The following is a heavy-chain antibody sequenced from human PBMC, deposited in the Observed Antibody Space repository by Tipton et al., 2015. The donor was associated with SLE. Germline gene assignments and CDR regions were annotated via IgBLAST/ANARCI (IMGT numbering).Heavy chain of an antibody. CDR1: GFTFSSYW. D-gene: IGHD3-3*01. J-gene: IGHJ4*02. Sequence: SLRLSCAASGFTFSSYWMSWVRQAPGKGLEWVSRINSDGSSTSYADSVKGRFTISRDNAKNTLYLQMNSLRAEDTAVYYCARGDFWSGYSLWGQGTLVTVPS. CDR2: INSDGSST. CDR3: ARGDFWSGYSL. V-gene: IGHV3-74*01.